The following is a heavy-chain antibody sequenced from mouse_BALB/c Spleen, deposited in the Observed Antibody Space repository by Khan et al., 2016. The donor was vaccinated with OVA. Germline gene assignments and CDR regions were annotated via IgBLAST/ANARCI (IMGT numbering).Heavy chain of an antibody. J-gene: IGHJ4*01. Sequence: VQLQQSGPELVKPGASVKMSCKASGYTFTNYVMHWVKQKPEQGLEWIGYINPYNDGTKYNEKFKGKATLTSDKSSSTAYMELSSLTSEDSAVXHCAICSSSPCYVMDCWCQVTSVTVSS. V-gene: IGHV1S136*01. CDR1: GYTFTNYV. D-gene: IGHD1-1*01. CDR3: AICSSSPCYVMDC. CDR2: INPYNDGT.